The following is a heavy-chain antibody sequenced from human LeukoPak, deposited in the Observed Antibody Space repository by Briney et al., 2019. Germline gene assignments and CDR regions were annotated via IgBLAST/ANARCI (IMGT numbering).Heavy chain of an antibody. CDR1: GFTFSSYW. CDR2: IKQDGSEN. Sequence: PRGSLRLSCAASGFTFSSYWMTWVRQAPGKGLEWVANIKQDGSENYYVDSVKGRFTVSRDNAKNSLYLQMSSLRAEDTAVYYCARLRSVAGYDYWGQGTLVTVSS. V-gene: IGHV3-7*05. CDR3: ARLRSVAGYDY. D-gene: IGHD6-19*01. J-gene: IGHJ4*02.